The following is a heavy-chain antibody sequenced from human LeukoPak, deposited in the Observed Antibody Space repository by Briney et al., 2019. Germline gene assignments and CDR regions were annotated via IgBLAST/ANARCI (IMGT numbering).Heavy chain of an antibody. J-gene: IGHJ3*02. V-gene: IGHV3-7*01. Sequence: GGSLRLSCTASGFAFSTHWMAWVRQVPGKGLEWMANIKPDGTEKYYVDSVKGRFTISRDNAKNLLYLQMSSLRAEDTAVYYCALIDAFDIWGRGTLVTVSS. CDR2: IKPDGTEK. CDR3: ALIDAFDI. CDR1: GFAFSTHW. D-gene: IGHD3-22*01.